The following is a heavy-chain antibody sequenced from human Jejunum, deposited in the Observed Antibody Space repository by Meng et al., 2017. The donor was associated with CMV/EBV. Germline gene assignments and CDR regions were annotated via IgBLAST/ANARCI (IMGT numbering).Heavy chain of an antibody. Sequence: YWTWTRQPPGKGLEWIGEINHSGSANYNPSLKSRVTISVDTSKSQFSLKVNSVTAADTAVYFCARGRWLRLHDKFSTYCDYWGQGTLVTVSS. V-gene: IGHV4-34*01. D-gene: IGHD5-12*01. CDR1: Y. J-gene: IGHJ4*02. CDR2: INHSGSA. CDR3: ARGRWLRLHDKFSTYCDY.